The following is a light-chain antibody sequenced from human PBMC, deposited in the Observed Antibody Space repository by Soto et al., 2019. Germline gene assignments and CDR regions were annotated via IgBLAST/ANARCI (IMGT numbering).Light chain of an antibody. CDR3: AAWEDSLSGVV. J-gene: IGLJ2*01. CDR1: SSNIGRNY. V-gene: IGLV1-47*01. CDR2: RNN. Sequence: QAVVTQPPSASGTPGQRVTISCSGSSSNIGRNYVDWYQQLPGPVPQLLIYRNNERPSGVPDRFSGSKSGTSASLASSGLRSEDEADYYWAAWEDSLSGVVFGGGTKGTVL.